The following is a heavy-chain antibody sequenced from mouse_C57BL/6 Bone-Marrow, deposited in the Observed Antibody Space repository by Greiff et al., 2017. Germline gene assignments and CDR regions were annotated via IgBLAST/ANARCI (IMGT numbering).Heavy chain of an antibody. Sequence: VQLQQPGAELVMPGASVKLSCKASGYTFTSYWMHWVKQRPGQGLEWIGEIDPSDSYTNYNQKFKGKSTLTVDKSSSTAYMQLSSLTSEDSAVYYSARDLIYPFAYWGQGTLVTVSA. J-gene: IGHJ3*01. CDR3: ARDLIYPFAY. V-gene: IGHV1-69*01. CDR1: GYTFTSYW. D-gene: IGHD2-1*01. CDR2: IDPSDSYT.